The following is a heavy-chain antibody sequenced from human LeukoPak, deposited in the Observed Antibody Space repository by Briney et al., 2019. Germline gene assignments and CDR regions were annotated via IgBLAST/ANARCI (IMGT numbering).Heavy chain of an antibody. V-gene: IGHV1-69*13. D-gene: IGHD4-17*01. CDR2: IIPIFGTA. CDR1: GGTFSSYA. CDR3: ARDGARGYGDYEGGWFDP. Sequence: ASVKVSCKASGGTFSSYAISWVRQAPGQGLEWMGGIIPIFGTANYAQKFQGRVTITADESTSTAYTELSSLRSEDTAVYYCARDGARGYGDYEGGWFDPWGQGTLVTVSS. J-gene: IGHJ5*02.